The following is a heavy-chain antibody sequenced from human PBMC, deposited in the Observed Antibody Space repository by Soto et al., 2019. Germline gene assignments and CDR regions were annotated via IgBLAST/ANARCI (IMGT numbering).Heavy chain of an antibody. CDR1: GFTFRSFH. CDR3: ARVVVVIPPGYYYAMDV. J-gene: IGHJ6*02. Sequence: PGGSLRLSCAASGFTFRSFHMNWVRQAPGRGLEWVAYITSSSDTIYYSDSVKGRFTISRDNGKNSLFLQMNSLRDEDTAVYYCARVVVVIPPGYYYAMDVWGQGTTVTVSS. CDR2: ITSSSDTI. V-gene: IGHV3-48*02. D-gene: IGHD3-22*01.